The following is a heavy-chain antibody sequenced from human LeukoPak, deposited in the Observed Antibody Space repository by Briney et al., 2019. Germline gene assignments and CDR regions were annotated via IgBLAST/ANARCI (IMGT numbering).Heavy chain of an antibody. Sequence: PGRSLRLSCAASGFTFSSYGMHWVRQAPGKGLEWVAVISYDGSNKYYADSVKGRFTISRDNSKNTLYLQMNSLRAEDTAVYYCARAYRSSIVGATLDYWGQETLVTVSS. CDR1: GFTFSSYG. J-gene: IGHJ4*02. CDR3: ARAYRSSIVGATLDY. D-gene: IGHD1-26*01. CDR2: ISYDGSNK. V-gene: IGHV3-30*03.